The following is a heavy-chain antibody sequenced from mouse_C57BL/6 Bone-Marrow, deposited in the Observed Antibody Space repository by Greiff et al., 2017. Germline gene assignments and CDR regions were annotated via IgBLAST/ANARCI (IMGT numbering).Heavy chain of an antibody. V-gene: IGHV6-3*01. Sequence: EVKVEESEGGLVQPGGSMKLSCVASGFTFSNYCMNWVRQSPEKGLGWVAQIRLKSDNYATHDAESVKGRFTISRDDSTSSVYLQMNNLRAEETGIYYCADRGICDYWGQGTTLTVSS. CDR2: IRLKSDNYAT. D-gene: IGHD2-14*01. CDR3: ADRGICDY. J-gene: IGHJ2*01. CDR1: GFTFSNYC.